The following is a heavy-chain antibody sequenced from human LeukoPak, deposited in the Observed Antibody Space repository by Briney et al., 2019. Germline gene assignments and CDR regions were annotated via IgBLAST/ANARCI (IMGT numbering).Heavy chain of an antibody. Sequence: GGSLRLSCAASGFTFSSYGMHWVRQAPGKGLEWVAFIRYDGTIKKYADSVKGRFTISRDNSKNALFLQMNSLRIEDTAVYYCARSTGDFGESLPDYWGQGTLVTVSS. D-gene: IGHD3-10*01. CDR3: ARSTGDFGESLPDY. J-gene: IGHJ4*02. CDR2: IRYDGTIK. V-gene: IGHV3-30*02. CDR1: GFTFSSYG.